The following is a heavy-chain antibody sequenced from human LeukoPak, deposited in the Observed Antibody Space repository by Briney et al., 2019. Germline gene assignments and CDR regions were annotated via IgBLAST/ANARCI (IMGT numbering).Heavy chain of an antibody. J-gene: IGHJ4*02. CDR1: GFTFSSYG. Sequence: GGSLRLSCAASGFTFSSYGMHWVRQAPGKGLEWVAFIRYDGSNKYYADSVKGRFTISRDNSKITLYLQMNSLRAEDTAVYYCAKDQTNVDTAMVPDFDYWGQGTLVTVSS. V-gene: IGHV3-30*02. D-gene: IGHD5-18*01. CDR2: IRYDGSNK. CDR3: AKDQTNVDTAMVPDFDY.